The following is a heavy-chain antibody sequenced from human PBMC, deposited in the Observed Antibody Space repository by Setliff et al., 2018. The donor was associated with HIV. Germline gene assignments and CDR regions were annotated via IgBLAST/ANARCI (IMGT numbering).Heavy chain of an antibody. Sequence: SETLSLTCTVSGGSVSNYYWTWIRQSAGKGLEWIGHINTSGSTKYNPSLKSRVTISVDTSKNQFPLKLSSVTAADTAVYYCASTGYSSGWSFDYWGQGTLVTVSS. CDR2: INTSGST. D-gene: IGHD6-19*01. CDR1: GGSVSNYY. CDR3: ASTGYSSGWSFDY. V-gene: IGHV4-4*07. J-gene: IGHJ4*02.